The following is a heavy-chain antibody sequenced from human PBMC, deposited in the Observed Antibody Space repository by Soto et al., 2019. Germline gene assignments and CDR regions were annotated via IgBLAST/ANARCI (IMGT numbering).Heavy chain of an antibody. D-gene: IGHD3-3*01. CDR3: AKDRGGLVTIFGVASSDGMDV. Sequence: QVQLVESGGGVVQPGRSLRLSCAASGFTFSSYGMHWVRQAPGKGLEWVAVISYDGSNKYYADSVKGRFTISRDNSKNTLYLQMNSLRAEDTAVYYCAKDRGGLVTIFGVASSDGMDVWGQGTTVTVSS. J-gene: IGHJ6*02. CDR2: ISYDGSNK. V-gene: IGHV3-30*18. CDR1: GFTFSSYG.